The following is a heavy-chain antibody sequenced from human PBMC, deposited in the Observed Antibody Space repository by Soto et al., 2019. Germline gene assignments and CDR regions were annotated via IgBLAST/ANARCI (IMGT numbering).Heavy chain of an antibody. Sequence: PSGTLSLACTVCDSAIIGGRCYWNWIRQHPGKGLEWIGYIYYSGSTYYNPSLKSRVTISVDTSKNQFSLKLSSVTAADTAVYYCARGGDCSGGSCYVDYANDPYYYYYMDVWGKGTTVTVSS. CDR1: DSAIIGGRCY. V-gene: IGHV4-31*03. CDR2: IYYSGST. J-gene: IGHJ6*03. D-gene: IGHD2-15*01. CDR3: ARGGDCSGGSCYVDYANDPYYYYYMDV.